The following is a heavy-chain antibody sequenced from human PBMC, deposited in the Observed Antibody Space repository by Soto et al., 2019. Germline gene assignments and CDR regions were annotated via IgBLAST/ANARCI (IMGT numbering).Heavy chain of an antibody. D-gene: IGHD1-7*01. J-gene: IGHJ6*03. CDR1: GDSGSSNSAA. V-gene: IGHV6-1*01. CDR3: AGTTSHQWYYMGV. CDR2: TYYRSRWYN. Sequence: SQTLSLTCAISGDSGSSNSAAWNWIRLSPSRGLEWLARTYYRSRWYNDYAVSVRSRITVNPDTSKNQFSLQLTSVTPEDTAVYYCAGTTSHQWYYMGVWGKGTTVTVSS.